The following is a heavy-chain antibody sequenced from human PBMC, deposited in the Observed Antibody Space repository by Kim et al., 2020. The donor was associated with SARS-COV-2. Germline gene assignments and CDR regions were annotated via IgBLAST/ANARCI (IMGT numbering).Heavy chain of an antibody. V-gene: IGHV3-9*01. J-gene: IGHJ6*03. CDR3: ALEGSGNDGYMDV. Sequence: GGSLRLSCAASGFTFGDYAMHWVRQAPGKGLEWVSGISWNSGSIGYADSVKGRFTISRDNAKNSLYLQMNSLRAEDTALYCCALEGSGNDGYMDVWGKGTTVTVSS. CDR2: ISWNSGSI. D-gene: IGHD2-15*01. CDR1: GFTFGDYA.